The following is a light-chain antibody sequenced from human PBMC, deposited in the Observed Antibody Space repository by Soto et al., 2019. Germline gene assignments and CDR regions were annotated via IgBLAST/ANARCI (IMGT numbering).Light chain of an antibody. Sequence: QSALTQPRSVSGSPGQSVTISCTGSSSDIGGYNYVSWYQHYPGKAPKVIINDVNKRPSGVPDRFSGSKSGNTASLTISGLQAEDEADYYCQSYDSSLSGSVVFGGGTQLTVL. J-gene: IGLJ2*01. CDR1: SSDIGGYNY. CDR2: DVN. CDR3: QSYDSSLSGSVV. V-gene: IGLV2-11*01.